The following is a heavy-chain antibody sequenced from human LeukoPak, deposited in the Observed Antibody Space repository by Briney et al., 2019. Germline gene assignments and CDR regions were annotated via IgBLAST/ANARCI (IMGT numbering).Heavy chain of an antibody. V-gene: IGHV4-38-2*02. CDR3: ARDTGIQLWLHYFDY. CDR1: GGSISSGYY. Sequence: SETLSLTCTVSGGSISSGYYWGWIRQPPGKGLEWIGSIYHSGSTYYNPSLKSRVTISVDTSKNQFTLKLSSVTAADTAVYYCARDTGIQLWLHYFDYWGQGTLVTVSS. J-gene: IGHJ4*02. D-gene: IGHD5-18*01. CDR2: IYHSGST.